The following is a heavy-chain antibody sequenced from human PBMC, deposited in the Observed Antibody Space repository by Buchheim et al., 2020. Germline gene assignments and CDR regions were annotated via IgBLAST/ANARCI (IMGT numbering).Heavy chain of an antibody. D-gene: IGHD5/OR15-5a*01. CDR2: IKQDGSAK. V-gene: IGHV3-7*01. CDR1: GFTFTSYW. CDR3: AAEYSVHDSFDI. J-gene: IGHJ3*02. Sequence: EVQVVESGGGLVQPGGSLRLSCAASGFTFTSYWMSWVRQAPGKGLEWVANIKQDGSAKYYVDSVKGRFTISRDDAKNSLYLQMSSLRAEDTAVYYCAAEYSVHDSFDIWGQGT.